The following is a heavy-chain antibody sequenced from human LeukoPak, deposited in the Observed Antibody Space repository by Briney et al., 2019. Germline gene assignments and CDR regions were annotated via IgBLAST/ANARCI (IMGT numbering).Heavy chain of an antibody. J-gene: IGHJ4*02. D-gene: IGHD2-21*01. CDR2: SYSDGNT. Sequence: SETLFLTCSVSGGSITGFRWTWIRQPPGKGPERIGYSYSDGNTKQNPSLKSRVTISVDTSKEQFSLRLTSVTAADTAVYFCARVDSCGGDYCIDYWGQGTLVTVSS. CDR3: ARVDSCGGDYCIDY. V-gene: IGHV4-59*01. CDR1: GGSITGFR.